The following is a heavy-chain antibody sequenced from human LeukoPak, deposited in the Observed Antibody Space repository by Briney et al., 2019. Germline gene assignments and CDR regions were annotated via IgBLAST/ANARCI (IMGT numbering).Heavy chain of an antibody. CDR3: ARVGGSGYCSSTSCYTDY. J-gene: IGHJ4*02. Sequence: GGSLRLSCAASGFTLSSYSMNWVRQAPGKGLEWVSSISSSSSYIYYADSVKGRFTISRDNAKNSLYLQMNSLRAEDTAVYYSARVGGSGYCSSTSCYTDYWGQGTLVTVSS. D-gene: IGHD2-2*02. CDR1: GFTLSSYS. CDR2: ISSSSSYI. V-gene: IGHV3-21*01.